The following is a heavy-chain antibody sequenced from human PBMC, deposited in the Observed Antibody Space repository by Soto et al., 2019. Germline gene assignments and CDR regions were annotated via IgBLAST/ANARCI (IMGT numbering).Heavy chain of an antibody. Sequence: QVHLVQSGDEVKKPGASVKVSCKASGYTFTSYGISWVRQAPGQGLEWMGWISAYNGNTNYAQKLQGRVTMTTDTSTSTAYMELRSLRSDDTAVYYCARDHDEGSGDYYYYGMDVWGQGTTVTVSS. D-gene: IGHD3-10*01. J-gene: IGHJ6*02. CDR2: ISAYNGNT. V-gene: IGHV1-18*01. CDR1: GYTFTSYG. CDR3: ARDHDEGSGDYYYYGMDV.